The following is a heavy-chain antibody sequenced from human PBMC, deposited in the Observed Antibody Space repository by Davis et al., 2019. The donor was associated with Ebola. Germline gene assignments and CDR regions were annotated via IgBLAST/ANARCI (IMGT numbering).Heavy chain of an antibody. D-gene: IGHD5-18*01. CDR3: AKDSRVYSYGNTFDS. V-gene: IGHV3-9*01. CDR1: GFTFDDYA. Sequence: SLKISCAASGFTFDDYAMQWVRQAPGKGLEWVSASSWNSGSIRYADSVKSRFTISRDNAKMALYLQLNSLRAEDTALYYCAKDSRVYSYGNTFDSWGQGTLVTVSS. J-gene: IGHJ4*02. CDR2: SSWNSGSI.